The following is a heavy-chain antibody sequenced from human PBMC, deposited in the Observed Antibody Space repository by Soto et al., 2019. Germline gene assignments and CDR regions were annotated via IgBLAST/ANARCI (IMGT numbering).Heavy chain of an antibody. CDR1: GFTFSSYA. V-gene: IGHV3-23*01. D-gene: IGHD3-9*01. Sequence: GGSLRLSCAASGFTFSSYAMSWVRQAPGKGLEWVSAISGSGGSTYYADSVKGRFTISRDNSKNTLYLQMNSLRAEDTAVYYCAKESSYDILTGYYSPIPVWGQGTTVTVSS. J-gene: IGHJ6*02. CDR3: AKESSYDILTGYYSPIPV. CDR2: ISGSGGST.